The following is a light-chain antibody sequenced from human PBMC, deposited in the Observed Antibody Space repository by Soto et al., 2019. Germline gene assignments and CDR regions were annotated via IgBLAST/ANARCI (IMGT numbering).Light chain of an antibody. CDR1: QSFSSY. Sequence: DIQMTQSPSSLSASVGDRVTITCRASQSFSSYLNWYQQKPGKAPKLLIYAASSLQSGVPSRFSGSGSGTDFTLTISSLQPEDFATYYCQQSYSTLRTFGQGTKVEIK. J-gene: IGKJ1*01. V-gene: IGKV1-39*01. CDR2: AAS. CDR3: QQSYSTLRT.